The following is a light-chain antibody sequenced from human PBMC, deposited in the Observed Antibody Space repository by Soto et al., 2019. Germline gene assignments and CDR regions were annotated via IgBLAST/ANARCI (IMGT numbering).Light chain of an antibody. CDR1: AGVSANN. J-gene: IGKJ5*01. CDR2: GTS. Sequence: EVVLTQSPGTLSLSPVQRATLSCRASAGVSANNLAWYQHKAGQTPRLLIYGTSSRATGIPDRFSGSGSGTDFTLTISSLEPKDSAVYYCQQPSNSPPWITFGQGTRLEIK. V-gene: IGKV3D-20*02. CDR3: QQPSNSPPWIT.